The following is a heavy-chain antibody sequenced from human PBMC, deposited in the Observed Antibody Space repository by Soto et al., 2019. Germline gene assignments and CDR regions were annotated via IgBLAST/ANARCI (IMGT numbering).Heavy chain of an antibody. D-gene: IGHD6-19*01. CDR3: AKGLFSGWPYYFDY. Sequence: QVQLVESGGGVVQPGRSLRLSCAASGFTFSSYGMHWVRQAPGKGLEWVAVISYDGSNKYYADSVKGRFTISRDNSKNTLYLQMNSLRAEDTAVYYCAKGLFSGWPYYFDYWGQGTLVTVSS. CDR2: ISYDGSNK. V-gene: IGHV3-30*18. CDR1: GFTFSSYG. J-gene: IGHJ4*02.